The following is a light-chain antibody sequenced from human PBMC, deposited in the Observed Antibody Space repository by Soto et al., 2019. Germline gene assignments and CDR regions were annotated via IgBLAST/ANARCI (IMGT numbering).Light chain of an antibody. CDR2: AAS. V-gene: IGKV1-5*03. J-gene: IGKJ1*01. Sequence: DLQMTQSPSTLSASIGDRVIITCRASQNIGRYLAWYQQKPGEAPKFLIYAASSLERGAPSRFSGGRSETEFTLTISGLQPDDFATYYCLQYNGFTRTFGQGTKV. CDR3: LQYNGFTRT. CDR1: QNIGRY.